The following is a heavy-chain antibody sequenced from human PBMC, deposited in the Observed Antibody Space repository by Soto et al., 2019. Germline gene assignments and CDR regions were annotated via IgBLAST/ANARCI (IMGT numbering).Heavy chain of an antibody. CDR3: ARVASNSGYPSGGGYFDY. CDR2: ISYDGSNK. CDR1: GFTFSSYA. J-gene: IGHJ4*02. Sequence: GGSLRLSCAASGFTFSSYAMHWVRQAPGKWLEWVAVISYDGSNKYYADSVKGRFTISRDNSKNTLYLQMNSLRAEDTAVYYCARVASNSGYPSGGGYFDYWGQGXLVTVSS. D-gene: IGHD5-12*01. V-gene: IGHV3-30-3*01.